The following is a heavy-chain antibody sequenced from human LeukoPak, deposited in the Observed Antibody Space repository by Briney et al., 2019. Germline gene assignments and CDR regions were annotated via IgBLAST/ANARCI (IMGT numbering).Heavy chain of an antibody. CDR2: INHSGST. Sequence: SETLSLTCAVYGGSFSGYYWSWIRQPPGKGLEWIGEINHSGSTNYNPSLKSRVTISVDTSKNQFSLKLSSVTAADTAVYYCAREEQHDYGDYVDWFDPWGQGTLVTVSS. CDR1: GGSFSGYY. V-gene: IGHV4-34*01. CDR3: AREEQHDYGDYVDWFDP. J-gene: IGHJ5*02. D-gene: IGHD4-17*01.